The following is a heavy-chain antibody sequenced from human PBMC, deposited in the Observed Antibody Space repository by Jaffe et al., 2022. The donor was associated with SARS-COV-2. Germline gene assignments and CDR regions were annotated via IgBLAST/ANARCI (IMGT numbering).Heavy chain of an antibody. J-gene: IGHJ6*02. CDR3: ARVSDYYYGMDV. Sequence: QVQLQESGPGLVKPSQTLSLTCTVSGGSISSGSYYWSWIRQPAGKGLEWIGRIYTSGSTNYNPSLKSRVTISVDTSKNQFSLKLSSVTAADTAVYYCARVSDYYYGMDVWGQGTTVTVSS. CDR1: GGSISSGSYY. V-gene: IGHV4-61*02. CDR2: IYTSGST.